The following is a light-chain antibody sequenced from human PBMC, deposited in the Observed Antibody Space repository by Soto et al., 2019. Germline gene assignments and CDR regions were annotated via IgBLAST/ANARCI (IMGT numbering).Light chain of an antibody. J-gene: IGLJ7*01. CDR3: QAWGTGSAIVV. CDR1: SGHSNYA. Sequence: QTVVTQSPSASASLGASVKLTCTLSSGHSNYAIAWHQQQPEKGPRYLMKVNSGGSHIKGDGIPDRFSGSSSGAERYLFISGLQSEDEADYDCQAWGTGSAIVVFGGGTQLTVL. CDR2: VNSGGSH. V-gene: IGLV4-69*01.